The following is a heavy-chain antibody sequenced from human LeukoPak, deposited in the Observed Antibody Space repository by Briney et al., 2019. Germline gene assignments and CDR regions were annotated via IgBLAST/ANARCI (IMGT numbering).Heavy chain of an antibody. CDR1: GYTFIGYD. J-gene: IGHJ4*02. D-gene: IGHD2-15*01. CDR3: ARGAPGSYCSGGSCPYFDY. Sequence: GASVKVSCKASGYTFIGYDINWVRQATGQGLEWMGWMNPNTGNTGYAQKFRGRVTMTRNTPISTASMELSSLTSEDTALYYCARGAPGSYCSGGSCPYFDYWGQGTLVSVSS. CDR2: MNPNTGNT. V-gene: IGHV1-8*01.